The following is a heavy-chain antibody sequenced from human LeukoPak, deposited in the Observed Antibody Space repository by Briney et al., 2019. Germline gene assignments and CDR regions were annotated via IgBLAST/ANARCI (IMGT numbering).Heavy chain of an antibody. CDR2: IYYSGTT. J-gene: IGHJ4*02. D-gene: IGHD5-12*01. Sequence: PSETLSLTCKVPGGSISSYYWSWIRQPPGKGLEWIGYIYYSGTTNYNPSPKSRVTISVDTSKNQFSLKLSSVTAADTAVYYCARHGGYSGYDSWGQGTLVTVSS. V-gene: IGHV4-59*08. CDR1: GGSISSYY. CDR3: ARHGGYSGYDS.